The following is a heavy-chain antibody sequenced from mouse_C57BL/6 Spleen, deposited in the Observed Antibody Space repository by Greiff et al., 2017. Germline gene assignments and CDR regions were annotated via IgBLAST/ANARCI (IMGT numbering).Heavy chain of an antibody. V-gene: IGHV1-69*01. CDR2: IDPSDSYT. Sequence: QVQLQQPGAELVMPGASVKLSCKASGYTFTSYWMHWVKQRPGQGLEWIGEIDPSDSYTNYNQKFKGKSTLTVDKSSSTAYMQLSSLTSEDSAVYYCARSRRTAQASAYYFDYWCQGTTLTVSS. CDR1: GYTFTSYW. J-gene: IGHJ2*01. D-gene: IGHD3-2*02. CDR3: ARSRRTAQASAYYFDY.